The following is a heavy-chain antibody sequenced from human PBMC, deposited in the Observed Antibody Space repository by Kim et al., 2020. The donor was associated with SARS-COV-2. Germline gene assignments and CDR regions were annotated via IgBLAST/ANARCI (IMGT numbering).Heavy chain of an antibody. CDR3: AKDIKIGVYGDYLFDAFDI. D-gene: IGHD4-17*01. CDR2: ISWNSGSI. V-gene: IGHV3-9*01. Sequence: GGSLRLSCAASGFTFDDYAMHWVRQAPGKGLEWVSGISWNSGSIGYADSVKGRFTISRDNAKNSLYLQMNSLRAEDTALYYCAKDIKIGVYGDYLFDAFDIWGQGTMVTVSS. CDR1: GFTFDDYA. J-gene: IGHJ3*02.